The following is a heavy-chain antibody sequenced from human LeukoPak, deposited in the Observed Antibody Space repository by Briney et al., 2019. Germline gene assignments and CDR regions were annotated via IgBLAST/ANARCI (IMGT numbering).Heavy chain of an antibody. Sequence: GGSLRLSCAASGFTFSIYWMSWVRQAPGKGLEWVANIKQDGSEKYYVDSVKGRFTISRDNAKNSLYLQMNSLRAEDTAVYYCARDPGSSWFYYYYGMDVWGQGTTVTVSS. CDR2: IKQDGSEK. J-gene: IGHJ6*02. CDR1: GFTFSIYW. D-gene: IGHD6-13*01. V-gene: IGHV3-7*01. CDR3: ARDPGSSWFYYYYGMDV.